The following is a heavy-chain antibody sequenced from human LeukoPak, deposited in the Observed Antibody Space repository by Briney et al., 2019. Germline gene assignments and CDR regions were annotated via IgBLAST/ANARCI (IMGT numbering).Heavy chain of an antibody. CDR3: ARDSSPVAGVGLF. CDR1: GYTFSAYG. CDR2: IYTYNGNA. J-gene: IGHJ4*02. V-gene: IGHV1-18*01. Sequence: ASVKVSCKASGYTFSAYGTSWVRQAPGQGLEWMGWIYTYNGNANYAEHLQGRVTLTSDSSTTTVYMELRNLTSDDTAVYYCARDSSPVAGVGLFWGQGTLVTVSS. D-gene: IGHD6-19*01.